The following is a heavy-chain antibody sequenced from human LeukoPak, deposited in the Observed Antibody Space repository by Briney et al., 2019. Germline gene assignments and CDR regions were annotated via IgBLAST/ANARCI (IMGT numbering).Heavy chain of an antibody. D-gene: IGHD1-14*01. CDR3: ARRGTELDY. CDR2: IYHSGST. CDR1: GYSISSGYY. V-gene: IGHV4-38-2*01. Sequence: SETLSLTCAVSGYSISSGYYWGWIRQPPGKGLEWIGSIYHSGSTYYNPSLKSRVTISVDTSKNQFSLKLSSVTAADTAVYYCARRGTELDYWGQGTLVTVSS. J-gene: IGHJ4*02.